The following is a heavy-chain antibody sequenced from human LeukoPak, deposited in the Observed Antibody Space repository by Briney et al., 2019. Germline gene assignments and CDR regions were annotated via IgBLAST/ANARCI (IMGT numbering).Heavy chain of an antibody. CDR1: AFTFSSYN. CDR3: ARGGVGATFDAFDI. J-gene: IGHJ3*02. V-gene: IGHV3-21*01. D-gene: IGHD1-26*01. CDR2: ISSSSSYI. Sequence: GGSLRLSCAASAFTFSSYNMNWVRQAPGKGLEWVSSISSSSSYIYFADSLKGRFTISRDNAKKSLYLQMNSLRAEDTAVYYCARGGVGATFDAFDIWGQGTMVTVSS.